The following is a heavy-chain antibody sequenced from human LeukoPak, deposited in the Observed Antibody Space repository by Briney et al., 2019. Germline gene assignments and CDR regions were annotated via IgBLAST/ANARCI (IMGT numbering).Heavy chain of an antibody. D-gene: IGHD2-2*01. CDR2: INHSGST. V-gene: IGHV4-34*01. Sequence: SETLSLTCAVYGGSFSGYYWSWIRQPPGKGLEWIGEINHSGSTNYNPPLKSRVTISVDTSKNQFSLKLSSVTAADTAVYYCARGSTDIVVVPAAVGWFDPWGQGTLVTVSS. CDR1: GGSFSGYY. CDR3: ARGSTDIVVVPAAVGWFDP. J-gene: IGHJ5*02.